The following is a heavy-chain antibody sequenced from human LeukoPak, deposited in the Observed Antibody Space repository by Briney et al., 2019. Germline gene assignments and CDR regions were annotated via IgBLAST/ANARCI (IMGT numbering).Heavy chain of an antibody. D-gene: IGHD1-26*01. J-gene: IGHJ4*02. Sequence: SVSLSLTCAVSGGSISTRNWWSWVRQPPGKGLEWIGETYQSGSTNYNPSLKSRVTISVDKSTNQFSLILSSVTAADTAVYYCARNGAGWYFDYWGQGTLVT. V-gene: IGHV4-4*02. CDR2: TYQSGST. CDR3: ARNGAGWYFDY. CDR1: GGSISTRNW.